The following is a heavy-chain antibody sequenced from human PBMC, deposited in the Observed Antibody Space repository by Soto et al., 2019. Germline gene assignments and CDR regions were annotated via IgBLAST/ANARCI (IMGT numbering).Heavy chain of an antibody. V-gene: IGHV3-11*06. D-gene: IGHD3-10*01. CDR1: GFTLTDYY. Sequence: PEGSLRLSCAASGFTLTDYYMSWIRQAPGKGLEWVSYISSSSDTNYADSVTGRFTISRDNAKNSLYLQMNSLRAEDTAVCYCARDDRRDMVRGVMRNLAVYYGMDVWGQRTTVAAP. CDR3: ARDDRRDMVRGVMRNLAVYYGMDV. J-gene: IGHJ6*02. CDR2: ISSSSDT.